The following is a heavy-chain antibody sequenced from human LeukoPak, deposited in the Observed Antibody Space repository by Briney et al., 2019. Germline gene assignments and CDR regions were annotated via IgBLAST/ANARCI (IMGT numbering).Heavy chain of an antibody. Sequence: GGSLRLSCAVSGFTFTDYWMNWVRQAPGKGLEWVASIRQDGGEKSYVDSVKGRFTISRDNTKSSLYLQINSLRAEDTAVYYCARVDIVVVPTAFQHWGQGTLVTVSS. J-gene: IGHJ1*01. D-gene: IGHD2-2*01. CDR2: IRQDGGEK. CDR1: GFTFTDYW. CDR3: ARVDIVVVPTAFQH. V-gene: IGHV3-7*01.